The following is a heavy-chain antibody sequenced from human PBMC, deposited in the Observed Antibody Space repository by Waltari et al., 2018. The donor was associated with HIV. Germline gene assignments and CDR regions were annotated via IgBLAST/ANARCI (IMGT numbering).Heavy chain of an antibody. D-gene: IGHD4-17*01. CDR2: INPNSGGT. CDR3: ARVTTVTGDSYFYYGMDV. J-gene: IGHJ6*02. Sequence: QVQLVQSGAEVRKPGASVKVSCKASGYTFRGSYLPWVRQAPGQGLEWMGRINPNSGGTNYAQKFQARVTMTRDTSIGAAYMELSSLRPNDTAVYYCARVTTVTGDSYFYYGMDVWGQGTTVTVSS. V-gene: IGHV1-2*06. CDR1: GYTFRGSY.